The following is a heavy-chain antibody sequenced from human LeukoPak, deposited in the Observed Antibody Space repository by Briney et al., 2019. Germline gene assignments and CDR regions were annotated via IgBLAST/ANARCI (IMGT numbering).Heavy chain of an antibody. J-gene: IGHJ6*02. CDR3: AREEVPAAIPYYYYGMDV. CDR2: ISAYNGNT. CDR1: GYTFTSYG. V-gene: IGHV1-18*01. Sequence: ASVKVSCKASGYTFTSYGISWVRQAPGQGLEWMGWISAYNGNTNYAQKLQGRVTMTTDTSTSTAYMELRSLRSDDTAVYYCAREEVPAAIPYYYYGMDVWRQGTTVTVSS. D-gene: IGHD2-2*02.